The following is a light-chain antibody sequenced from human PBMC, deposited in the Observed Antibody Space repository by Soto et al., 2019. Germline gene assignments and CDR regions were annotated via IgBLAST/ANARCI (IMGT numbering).Light chain of an antibody. Sequence: DIKITQSPSTLSGSVGDRVTITCRASQTISSWLAWYQQKPGKAPKLLIYKASGLESGVASRFSGSGSGTDFTLTISCLQSEDFATYYCQQYYSYPLTFGGGSKVDIK. CDR2: KAS. CDR1: QTISSW. J-gene: IGKJ4*01. V-gene: IGKV1-5*03. CDR3: QQYYSYPLT.